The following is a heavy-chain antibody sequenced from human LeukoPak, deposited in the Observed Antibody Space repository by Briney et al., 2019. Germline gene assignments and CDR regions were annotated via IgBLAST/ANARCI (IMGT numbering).Heavy chain of an antibody. CDR1: GYTFTGYY. D-gene: IGHD3-10*01. V-gene: IGHV1-2*02. Sequence: GASVKVSCKASGYTFTGYYIHWVRQAPGRGLEWMGWIKPSSGGTNYAQNFQGRVTMTRDTSINTAYMELSRLRSDDTAVYYCARARITMVRGVIGKWYYMDVWGKGTTVTISS. CDR2: IKPSSGGT. CDR3: ARARITMVRGVIGKWYYMDV. J-gene: IGHJ6*03.